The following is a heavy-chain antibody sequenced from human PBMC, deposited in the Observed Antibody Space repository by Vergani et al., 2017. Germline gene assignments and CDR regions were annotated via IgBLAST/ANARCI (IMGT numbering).Heavy chain of an antibody. V-gene: IGHV4-4*03. CDR1: GDSISSNNC. CDR2: ICHTEET. D-gene: IGHD2-2*02. J-gene: IGHJ4*02. Sequence: QVQLQQWGAGLLKPPGTLSLTCAVSGDSISSNNCWTWVRQPPGKGLEWIGEICHTEETKYSPSLKSLVTVSVDESRNLFSLRLNSVTAADTSVYYCATIGYRRWGYYFDYWVQGILVTVSS. CDR3: ATIGYRRWGYYFDY.